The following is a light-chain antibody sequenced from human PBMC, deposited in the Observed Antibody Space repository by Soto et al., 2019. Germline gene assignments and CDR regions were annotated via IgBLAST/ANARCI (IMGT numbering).Light chain of an antibody. V-gene: IGKV3-15*01. CDR1: QSITSN. J-gene: IGKJ1*01. Sequence: EIVLTQSPGTLSVSPWERATLSCRASQSITSNLSWYQQKPGQAPRLLIYAASTRATGIPARFSGSGSGTEFTLTISSLQSEDFAVYYCQQYNEWPSWTFGQGTKVDIK. CDR2: AAS. CDR3: QQYNEWPSWT.